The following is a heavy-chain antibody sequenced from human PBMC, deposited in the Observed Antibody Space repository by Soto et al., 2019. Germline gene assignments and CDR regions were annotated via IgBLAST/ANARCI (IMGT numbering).Heavy chain of an antibody. CDR2: NSGSGGST. CDR1: GFTFSSYA. Sequence: EVQLLESGGGLVQPGGSLRLSCAASGFTFSSYAMSLVRQAPGKGLEWVSANSGSGGSTYYADSVKGRFTISRDNSKNTLYLQMNSLRAEDTAVYYCAKDEVTMVRGVIFFDYWGQGTLVTVSS. CDR3: AKDEVTMVRGVIFFDY. J-gene: IGHJ4*02. V-gene: IGHV3-23*01. D-gene: IGHD3-10*01.